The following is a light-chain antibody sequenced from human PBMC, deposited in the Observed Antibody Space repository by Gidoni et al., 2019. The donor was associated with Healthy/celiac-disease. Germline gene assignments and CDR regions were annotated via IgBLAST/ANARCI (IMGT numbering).Light chain of an antibody. CDR2: DAS. Sequence: DIQMTQSPSSLSASVGDRVTITCQASQDISNYLNWYQQKPGKAPKLLIYDASNLETGVPSRFSGSGSGTDFTFTICSLQPEDIATYYCQQYDNLPCSFGQGTQLEIK. J-gene: IGKJ2*04. CDR1: QDISNY. V-gene: IGKV1-33*01. CDR3: QQYDNLPCS.